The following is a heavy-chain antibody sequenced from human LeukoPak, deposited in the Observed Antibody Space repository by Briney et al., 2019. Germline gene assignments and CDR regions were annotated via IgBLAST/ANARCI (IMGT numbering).Heavy chain of an antibody. J-gene: IGHJ4*02. CDR2: IIPIFGTA. D-gene: IGHD3-10*01. Sequence: SVKVSCKASGGTFSSYAISWVRQAPGQGLEWMGRIIPIFGTANYAQKFQGRVTITTDESTSTAYMALSSLRSEDTAVYYCARDPGVLPPDYWGQGTLVTVSS. CDR1: GGTFSSYA. CDR3: ARDPGVLPPDY. V-gene: IGHV1-69*05.